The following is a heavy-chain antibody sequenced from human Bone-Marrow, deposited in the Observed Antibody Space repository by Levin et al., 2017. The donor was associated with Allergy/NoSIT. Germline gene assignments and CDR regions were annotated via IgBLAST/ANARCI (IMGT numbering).Heavy chain of an antibody. CDR2: FDPQEGET. V-gene: IGHV1-24*01. D-gene: IGHD1-1*01. J-gene: IGHJ4*02. Sequence: ASVKVSCKISGDSLSDLSLHWVRQAPGKGLEWMGGFDPQEGETTYAQRFQGRVTITEDSSTETAYMELSSLRSEDTAVYFCAAVRGTTMTSTPHLDFWGQGTLVTVSS. CDR3: AAVRGTTMTSTPHLDF. CDR1: GDSLSDLS.